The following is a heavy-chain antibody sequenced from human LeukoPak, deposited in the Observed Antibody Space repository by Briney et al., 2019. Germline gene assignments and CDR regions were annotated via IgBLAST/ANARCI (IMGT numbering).Heavy chain of an antibody. V-gene: IGHV1-18*01. CDR2: ISTYNGNT. CDR1: GYTFTSYG. J-gene: IGHJ6*03. D-gene: IGHD2-15*01. Sequence: EASVKVSCKASGYTFTSYGISWVRQAPGQGLEWMGWISTYNGNTNYAQKLQGRVTMTTDTSTSTAYMALRSPRSDDTSVYYCAREGSPYYYYYMDVWGKGTTVTVSS. CDR3: AREGSPYYYYYMDV.